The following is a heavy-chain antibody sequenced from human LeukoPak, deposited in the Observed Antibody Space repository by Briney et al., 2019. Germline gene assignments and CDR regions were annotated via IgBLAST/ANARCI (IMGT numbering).Heavy chain of an antibody. Sequence: PGGSLRLSCAASGFTFSSYAMHWVRQAPGKGLEWVAVISYDGSNKYYADSVKGRFTISRDNSKNTLYLQMNSLRAEDTAVYYCARDPYYYGMDVWGQGTTVTVSS. CDR1: GFTFSSYA. CDR3: ARDPYYYGMDV. J-gene: IGHJ6*02. CDR2: ISYDGSNK. V-gene: IGHV3-30-3*01.